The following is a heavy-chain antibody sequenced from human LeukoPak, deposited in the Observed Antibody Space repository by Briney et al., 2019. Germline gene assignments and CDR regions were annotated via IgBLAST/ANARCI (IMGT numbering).Heavy chain of an antibody. V-gene: IGHV3-30*18. CDR3: AKEDSYGSFYYYYYMDV. D-gene: IGHD5-18*01. J-gene: IGHJ6*03. Sequence: PGGTLRLSCAASGFTFSSYGMSWVRQAPGKGLEWVAVISYDGSNKYYADSVKGRFTISRDNSKNTLYLQMNSLRAEDTAVYYCAKEDSYGSFYYYYYMDVWGKGTTVTVSS. CDR1: GFTFSSYG. CDR2: ISYDGSNK.